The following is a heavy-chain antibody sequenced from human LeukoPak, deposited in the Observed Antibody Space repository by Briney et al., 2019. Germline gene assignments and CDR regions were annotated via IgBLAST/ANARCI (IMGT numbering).Heavy chain of an antibody. D-gene: IGHD2-2*01. CDR3: AKDSCSSTSCYYYGMDV. CDR1: GFTFVDYA. V-gene: IGHV3-9*01. Sequence: GGSLRLSCAASGFTFVDYAMHWVRQAPGKGLEWVSGISWNSGSIGYADSVKGRFTISRDNAKNSLYLQMNSLRAEDTALYYCAKDSCSSTSCYYYGMDVWGQGTTVTVSS. CDR2: ISWNSGSI. J-gene: IGHJ6*02.